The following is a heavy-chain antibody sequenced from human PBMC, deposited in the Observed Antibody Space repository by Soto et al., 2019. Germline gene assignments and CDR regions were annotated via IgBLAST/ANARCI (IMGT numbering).Heavy chain of an antibody. J-gene: IGHJ4*02. CDR3: ANPGGTLRRAE. D-gene: IGHD3-10*01. Sequence: LRLSCAASGFTFSSYAMSWVRQAPGKGLEWVSTITGSGDDTFYADSVKGRFTISRDNSKNTLHLQMNSLRPEDTGVYYCANPGGTLRRAEGGQGALVTISS. V-gene: IGHV3-23*01. CDR2: ITGSGDDT. CDR1: GFTFSSYA.